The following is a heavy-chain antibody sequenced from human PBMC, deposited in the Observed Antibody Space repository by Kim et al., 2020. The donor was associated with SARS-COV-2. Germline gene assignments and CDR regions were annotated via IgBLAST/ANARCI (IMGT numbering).Heavy chain of an antibody. CDR3: ARAEEDIVVVPGARGCDY. Sequence: GGSLRLSCAASGFTFSSYGMHWVRQAPGKGLEWVAVIWYDGSNKYYADSVKGRFTISRDNSKNTLYLQMNSLRAEDTAVYYCARAEEDIVVVPGARGCDYWGQGTLVTVSS. D-gene: IGHD2-2*01. J-gene: IGHJ4*02. V-gene: IGHV3-33*01. CDR1: GFTFSSYG. CDR2: IWYDGSNK.